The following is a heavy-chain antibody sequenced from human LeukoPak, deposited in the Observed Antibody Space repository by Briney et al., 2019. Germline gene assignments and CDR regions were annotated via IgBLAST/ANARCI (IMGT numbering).Heavy chain of an antibody. V-gene: IGHV3-23*01. D-gene: IGHD6-13*01. Sequence: GGSLRLSCAASGFTFSSYAMSWVRQAPGKGLEWVSGFTDSIGRTYYADSVKGRFTISRDHSKNTLYLQMNSLRAEDTAVYYCAKTFGSSWYGLFDYWGQGTLVTVSS. CDR2: FTDSIGRT. J-gene: IGHJ4*02. CDR1: GFTFSSYA. CDR3: AKTFGSSWYGLFDY.